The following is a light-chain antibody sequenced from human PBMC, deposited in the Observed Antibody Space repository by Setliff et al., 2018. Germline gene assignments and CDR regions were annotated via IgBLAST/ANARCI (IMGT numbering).Light chain of an antibody. J-gene: IGLJ1*01. V-gene: IGLV1-44*01. CDR2: ANN. CDR3: VAWDARLSAYV. Sequence: QSVLTQPPSASGTPGQRVTISCSGSSSNIGSNTVNWYQQVPGTAPKLLMYANNQRPSGVPDRFSGSKSGTSASLAIGGLQSEDEADYYCVAWDARLSAYVFGIGTKVTVL. CDR1: SSNIGSNT.